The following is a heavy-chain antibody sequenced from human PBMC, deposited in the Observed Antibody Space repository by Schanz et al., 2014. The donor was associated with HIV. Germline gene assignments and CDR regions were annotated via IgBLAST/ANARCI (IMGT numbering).Heavy chain of an antibody. CDR2: ISSGSSYI. J-gene: IGHJ4*02. CDR3: ARVATSGFFDDY. V-gene: IGHV3-21*04. D-gene: IGHD1-1*01. Sequence: DVQLVESGGRPVKPGESLRLSCAASGFSFSYYSMNWVRQPPGKGLEWVSSISSGSSYIYYADSVKGRFTISRDNSKNTLYLQMSSLRAEDTAVYYCARVATSGFFDDYWGQGTLVTVSS. CDR1: GFSFSYYS.